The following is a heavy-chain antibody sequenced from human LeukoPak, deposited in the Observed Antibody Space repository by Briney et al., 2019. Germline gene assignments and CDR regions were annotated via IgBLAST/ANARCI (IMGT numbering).Heavy chain of an antibody. CDR1: GYTFTVHY. CDR3: ARDHDYGPGY. V-gene: IGHV1-2*02. J-gene: IGHJ4*02. D-gene: IGHD3-10*01. Sequence: GASLKVSCKASGYTFTVHYLHWLRQAPGQGLEWMGWIKPDSGATNFAQNFQGRVTMTSDTSINTAYMELSSLTSDDTAMYYCARDHDYGPGYRGQGTLVTVSA. CDR2: IKPDSGAT.